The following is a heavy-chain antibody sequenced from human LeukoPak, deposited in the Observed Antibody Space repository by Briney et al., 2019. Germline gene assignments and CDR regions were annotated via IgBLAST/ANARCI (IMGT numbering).Heavy chain of an antibody. CDR3: ARAGGGNMDFQY. CDR1: GFTFRDSY. V-gene: IGHV3-11*04. D-gene: IGHD4-23*01. Sequence: PGGSLRLSCAASGFTFRDSYMSWIRQAPGKGLEWLSYINSVSNIISYADSVKGRFTISRDNAKNSLYLQMHGLRAEDTAVYYCARAGGGNMDFQYWGQGTLVTVSS. J-gene: IGHJ1*01. CDR2: INSVSNII.